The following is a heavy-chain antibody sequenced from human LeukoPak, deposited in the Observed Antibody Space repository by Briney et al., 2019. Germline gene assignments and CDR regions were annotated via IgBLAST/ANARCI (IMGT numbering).Heavy chain of an antibody. CDR2: IYYSGST. J-gene: IGHJ4*02. V-gene: IGHV4-59*11. D-gene: IGHD6-19*01. Sequence: SETLSLTCTVSGGSISSHYWSWIRQPPGKGLEWIGYIYYSGSTNYNPSLKSRVTISEDTSKNQFSLKLSSVTAADTAVYYCAREIAVAGHIDYWGQGTLVTVSS. CDR1: GGSISSHY. CDR3: AREIAVAGHIDY.